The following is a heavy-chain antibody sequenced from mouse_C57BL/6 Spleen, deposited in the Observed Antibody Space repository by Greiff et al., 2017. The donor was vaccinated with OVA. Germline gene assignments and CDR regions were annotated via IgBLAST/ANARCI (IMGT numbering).Heavy chain of an antibody. CDR1: GFTFSSYT. V-gene: IGHV5-9*01. Sequence: EVMLVESGGGLVKPGGSLKLSCAASGFTFSSYTMSWVRQTPEKRLEWVATISGGGGNTYYPDSVKGRFTISRDNAKNTLYLQMSSLRSEDTALYYCARRGPYGSSPLDYWGQGTTLTVSS. J-gene: IGHJ2*01. CDR3: ARRGPYGSSPLDY. D-gene: IGHD1-1*01. CDR2: ISGGGGNT.